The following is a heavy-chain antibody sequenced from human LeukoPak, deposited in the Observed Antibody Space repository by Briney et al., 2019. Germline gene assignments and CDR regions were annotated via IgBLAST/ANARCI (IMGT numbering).Heavy chain of an antibody. CDR3: AKDRVVLGIYGY. D-gene: IGHD3-16*01. J-gene: IGHJ4*02. CDR2: ISSSGTYI. CDR1: VFTFSSYS. V-gene: IGHV3-21*01. Sequence: PGGSLRLSCAASVFTFSSYSMNWVRQAPGKGLEWVSSISSSGTYISYADSVKGRFTISRDNAKNSLYLQMNSLRVEDTAVYYCAKDRVVLGIYGYWGQGTLVTVSS.